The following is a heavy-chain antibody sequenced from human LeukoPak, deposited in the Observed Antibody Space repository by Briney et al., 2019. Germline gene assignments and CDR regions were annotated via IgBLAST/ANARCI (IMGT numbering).Heavy chain of an antibody. CDR2: INPNSGGT. D-gene: IGHD3-10*01. V-gene: IGHV1-2*02. J-gene: IGHJ4*02. Sequence: ASVKVSCKTSGYTFTGYYMHWVRQAPGQGLEWMGWINPNSGGTNYAQKFQGRVTMTRDTSISTAYMELSRLRSDDTAVYYCARGGITMVRGVIIMSFDYWGQGTLVTVSS. CDR3: ARGGITMVRGVIIMSFDY. CDR1: GYTFTGYY.